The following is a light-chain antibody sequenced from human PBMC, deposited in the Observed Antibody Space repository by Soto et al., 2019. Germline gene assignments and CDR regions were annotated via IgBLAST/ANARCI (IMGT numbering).Light chain of an antibody. CDR3: QTWDIINYVV. V-gene: IGLV3-1*01. Sequence: SYELTQPPAVSVSPGQTATITCSGDKLGDKYACWYRLKPGQSPVLVIYQDTKRPSGIPERFSGSNSGNTATLTISGTQAMDEADYYCQTWDIINYVVFGGGTKLTVL. J-gene: IGLJ2*01. CDR1: KLGDKY. CDR2: QDT.